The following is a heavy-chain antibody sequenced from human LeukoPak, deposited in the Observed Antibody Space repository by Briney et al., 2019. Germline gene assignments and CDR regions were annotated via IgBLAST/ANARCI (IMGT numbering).Heavy chain of an antibody. CDR3: AKGKASGWYIVDY. D-gene: IGHD6-19*01. J-gene: IGHJ4*02. Sequence: GGSLRLSCATSGFTFSSYGMSWVRQAPGKGLEWVSAISGSGGSTYYADSVKGRFTISRDNSKNTLYLQMNSLRAEDTAVYYCAKGKASGWYIVDYWGQGTLVTVSS. V-gene: IGHV3-23*01. CDR2: ISGSGGST. CDR1: GFTFSSYG.